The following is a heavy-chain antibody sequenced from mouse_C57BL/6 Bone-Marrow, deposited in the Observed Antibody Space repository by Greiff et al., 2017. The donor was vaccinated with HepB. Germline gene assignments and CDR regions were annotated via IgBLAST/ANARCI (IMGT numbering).Heavy chain of an antibody. Sequence: EVQLQQSGAELVRPGASVKLSCTASGFNITDDYMHWVKQRPEQGLEWIGWIDPENGDTEYASKFQGKATITADTSSNTAYLQLSSLTSEDTAVYDCTTLYDGDYSRRVVDAMDYWGRGTSVTVSS. J-gene: IGHJ4*01. CDR3: TTLYDGDYSRRVVDAMDY. D-gene: IGHD2-3*01. V-gene: IGHV14-4*01. CDR2: IDPENGDT. CDR1: GFNITDDY.